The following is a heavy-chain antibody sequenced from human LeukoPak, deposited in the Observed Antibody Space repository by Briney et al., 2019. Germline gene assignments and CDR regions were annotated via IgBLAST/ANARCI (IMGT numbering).Heavy chain of an antibody. J-gene: IGHJ5*02. D-gene: IGHD3-10*01. V-gene: IGHV1-69*13. CDR3: ARDLAMVRGARYRPYNWFDP. Sequence: SVKVSCKASGGTFSSYAISWVRQAPGQGLEWMGGIIPIFGTANYAQKFQGRVTISADESTSTAYMELSSLTSEDTAVYYCARDLAMVRGARYRPYNWFDPWGQGTLVTVSS. CDR2: IIPIFGTA. CDR1: GGTFSSYA.